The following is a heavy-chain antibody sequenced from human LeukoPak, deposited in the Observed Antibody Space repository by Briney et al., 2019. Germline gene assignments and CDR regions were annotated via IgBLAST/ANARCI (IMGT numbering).Heavy chain of an antibody. Sequence: SETLSLTCAVYGGSFSGYYWSWIRQPPGKGLEWIGEINHSGSTNYNPSLKSRDTISVDTSKNQFSLKLSSVTAADTAVYYCARIKRARARSVALDYWGQGTLVTISS. D-gene: IGHD6-19*01. J-gene: IGHJ4*02. CDR3: ARIKRARARSVALDY. CDR2: INHSGST. CDR1: GGSFSGYY. V-gene: IGHV4-34*01.